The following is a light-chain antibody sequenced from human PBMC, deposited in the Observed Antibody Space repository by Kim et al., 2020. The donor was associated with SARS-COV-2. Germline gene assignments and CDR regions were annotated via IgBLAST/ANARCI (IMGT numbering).Light chain of an antibody. Sequence: IQLTQSPSSLSASVGDRVTITCRASQGISSYLAWYQQKPGKAPNLLIYAASTLQSGVPSRFSGSGSGTDFTLTISSLQPEDFATYYCQQLNSHPLTFGGGNKVDIK. J-gene: IGKJ4*01. V-gene: IGKV1-9*01. CDR1: QGISSY. CDR3: QQLNSHPLT. CDR2: AAS.